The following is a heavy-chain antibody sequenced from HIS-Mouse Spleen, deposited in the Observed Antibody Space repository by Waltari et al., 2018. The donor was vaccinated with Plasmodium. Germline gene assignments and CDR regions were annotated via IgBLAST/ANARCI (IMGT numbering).Heavy chain of an antibody. CDR2: INPNSGGT. CDR3: ARVLGYKAAAGTFVEYFQH. CDR1: GYTFTGYV. J-gene: IGHJ1*01. Sequence: QVQLVQSGAEVKKPGASVTVSCKASGYTFTGYVMPWVRQAPGQGLEWMGWINPNSGGTNYAQKFQGRVTMTRDTSISTAYMELSRLRSDDTAVYYCARVLGYKAAAGTFVEYFQHWGQGTLVTVSS. V-gene: IGHV1-2*02. D-gene: IGHD6-13*01.